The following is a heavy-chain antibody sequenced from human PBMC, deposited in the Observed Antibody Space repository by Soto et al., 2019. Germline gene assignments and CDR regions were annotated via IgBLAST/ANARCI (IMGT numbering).Heavy chain of an antibody. Sequence: PSGSLSITCAVCRGSVSSSNWCIWVRQPPGKGLEWIGEIYHSGSTNYNPSLKSRVTISVDKSKNQFSLKLSSVTAADTAVYYCARLIAAAGTAKGDYWGQGTLVTV. V-gene: IGHV4-4*02. D-gene: IGHD6-13*01. CDR2: IYHSGST. CDR1: RGSVSSSNW. CDR3: ARLIAAAGTAKGDY. J-gene: IGHJ4*02.